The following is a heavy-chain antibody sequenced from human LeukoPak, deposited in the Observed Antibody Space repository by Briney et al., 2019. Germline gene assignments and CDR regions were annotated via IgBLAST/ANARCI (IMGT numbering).Heavy chain of an antibody. J-gene: IGHJ5*02. D-gene: IGHD2-15*01. CDR3: AKDEVVVVAATTSNWFDP. CDR1: GFTFSNYA. V-gene: IGHV3-23*01. CDR2: ISDSGGST. Sequence: GGSLRLSCAASGFTFSNYAMSWVRQAPGKELEWVSAISDSGGSTYYADSVKGRFTISRDNSKNTLYLQMNSLRAEDTAVYYCAKDEVVVVAATTSNWFDPWGQGTLVTVSS.